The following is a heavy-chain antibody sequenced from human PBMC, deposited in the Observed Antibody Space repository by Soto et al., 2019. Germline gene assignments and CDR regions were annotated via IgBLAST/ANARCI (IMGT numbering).Heavy chain of an antibody. Sequence: WGSLRLSCAASGFTFSSYGMHWFRQAPGKGLEWVAVIWYDGTNKYYADSVKGRFTISRDNSKNTLFLQMNSLRAEDTAVYYCARFYSGSYYYFDYWGQGTLVTVSS. V-gene: IGHV3-33*01. J-gene: IGHJ4*02. CDR2: IWYDGTNK. CDR1: GFTFSSYG. D-gene: IGHD1-26*01. CDR3: ARFYSGSYYYFDY.